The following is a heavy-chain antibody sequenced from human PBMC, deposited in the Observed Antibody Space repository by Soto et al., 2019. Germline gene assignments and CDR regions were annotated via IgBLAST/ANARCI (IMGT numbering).Heavy chain of an antibody. CDR2: IYYSGST. Sequence: QLQLQASGPGLVKPSETLSLTCSVSGGSISSSSYYWGWIRQPPGKGLEWIGTIYYSGSTYYDPSLKSRVTISVETPKNQFSLRLSSVTAADTAVYYCARQLDSTGYSQHNYFDYWGQGTLVTVSS. V-gene: IGHV4-39*01. CDR3: ARQLDSTGYSQHNYFDY. J-gene: IGHJ4*02. D-gene: IGHD3-22*01. CDR1: GGSISSSSYY.